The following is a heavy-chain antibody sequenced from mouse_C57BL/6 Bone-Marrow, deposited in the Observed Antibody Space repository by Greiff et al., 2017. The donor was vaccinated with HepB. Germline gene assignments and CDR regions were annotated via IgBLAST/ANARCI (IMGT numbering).Heavy chain of an antibody. J-gene: IGHJ1*03. V-gene: IGHV5-12*01. CDR2: ISNGGGST. CDR3: ARDGYYYGSSPNV. D-gene: IGHD1-1*01. CDR1: GFTFSDYY. Sequence: EVMLVESGGGLVQPGGSLKLSCAASGFTFSDYYMYWVRQTPEKRLEWVAYISNGGGSTYYPDTVKGRFTISRDNAKNTLYLQMSRLKSEDTAMYYCARDGYYYGSSPNVWGTGTTVTVSS.